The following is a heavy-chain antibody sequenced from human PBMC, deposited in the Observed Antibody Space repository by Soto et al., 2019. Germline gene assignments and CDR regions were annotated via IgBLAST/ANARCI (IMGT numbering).Heavy chain of an antibody. V-gene: IGHV2-5*01. CDR3: AHSRASGDGFGYEKDGMDV. Sequence: QITLKESGPTLVKPTQTLTLTCTFSGFSLSTSGVGVGWIRQPPGKALEWLALIYWNDDKRYSPSLKSRLTIPKDTSKNQVVLTMTNMDPVDTATYYCAHSRASGDGFGYEKDGMDVWGQGTTVTVSS. D-gene: IGHD3-16*01. CDR1: GFSLSTSGVG. CDR2: IYWNDDK. J-gene: IGHJ6*02.